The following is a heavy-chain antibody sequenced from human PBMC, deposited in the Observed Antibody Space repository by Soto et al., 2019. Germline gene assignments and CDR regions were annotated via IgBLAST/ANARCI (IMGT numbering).Heavy chain of an antibody. CDR1: GFTVSNNY. CDR3: ARNDHFDY. V-gene: IGHV3-53*01. J-gene: IGHJ4*02. CDR2: IYSGSAGST. Sequence: EVQLVESGGGLIQPGGSLRLSCTASGFTVSNNYMSWVRQAPGKGLEWVSVIYSGSAGSTYYADSVKGRFTISRDNSKNTLYLQMNSLRAEDTAVYYRARNDHFDYWGQGTLVTVSS.